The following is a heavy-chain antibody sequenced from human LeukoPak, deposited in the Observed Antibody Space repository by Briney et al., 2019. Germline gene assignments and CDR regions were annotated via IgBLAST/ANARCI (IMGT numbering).Heavy chain of an antibody. J-gene: IGHJ5*02. D-gene: IGHD6-13*01. Sequence: SETLSLTCAVYGGSFSGYYWSWIRQPPGKGLEWIGSIYYSGSTYYNPSLKSRVTISVDTSKNRFSLKLSSVTAADTAVYYCAVMDSSSWYHWGQGTLVTVSS. CDR1: GGSFSGYY. CDR2: IYYSGST. V-gene: IGHV4-34*01. CDR3: AVMDSSSWYH.